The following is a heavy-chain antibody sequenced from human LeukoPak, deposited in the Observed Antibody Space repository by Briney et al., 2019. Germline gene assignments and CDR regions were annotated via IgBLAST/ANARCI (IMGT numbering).Heavy chain of an antibody. V-gene: IGHV3-23*01. J-gene: IGHJ4*02. CDR2: ISGSGGST. Sequence: GGSLRRSCAVSGFTFSSYAMSWVRQAPGKGLEWVSAISGSGGSTYYADSVKGRFTISRDNSKNTLYLQMNSLRAEDTAVYYCAKKLGSTRSFDYWGQGTLVTVSS. CDR3: AKKLGSTRSFDY. D-gene: IGHD2-2*01. CDR1: GFTFSSYA.